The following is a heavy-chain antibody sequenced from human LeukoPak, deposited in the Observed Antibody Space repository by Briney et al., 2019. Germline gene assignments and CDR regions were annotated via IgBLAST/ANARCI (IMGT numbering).Heavy chain of an antibody. CDR3: ARVGYCSSTSCSWFDA. Sequence: SETLSLTCTVSGYSISSGYYWGWIRQPPGKGLEWIGSIYHSGSTSYNPSLSSRVTVSVDTSKNQFSLKLSPVTAADTAVYYCARVGYCSSTSCSWFDAWGQGTLVTVSS. CDR1: GYSISSGYY. J-gene: IGHJ5*02. CDR2: IYHSGST. D-gene: IGHD2-2*01. V-gene: IGHV4-38-2*02.